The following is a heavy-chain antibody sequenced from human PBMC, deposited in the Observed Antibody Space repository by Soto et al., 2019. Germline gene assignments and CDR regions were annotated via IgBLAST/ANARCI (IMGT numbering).Heavy chain of an antibody. CDR2: IFIGGTT. J-gene: IGHJ5*02. Sequence: EVQLVESGGRLVQPGGSLRLSCAPSGFTVSTSQMTWVRQAPGKGLEWVSVIFIGGTTQYAESVKGRFTISRDKSENPVVLQMKWVRAEDTAGYYCARMGPYASGTFSFRHNRLGPWGQGT. CDR3: ARMGPYASGTFSFRHNRLGP. CDR1: GFTVSTSQ. V-gene: IGHV3-53*01. D-gene: IGHD3-10*01.